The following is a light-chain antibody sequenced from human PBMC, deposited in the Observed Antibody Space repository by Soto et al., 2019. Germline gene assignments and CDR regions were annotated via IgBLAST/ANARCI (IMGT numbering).Light chain of an antibody. CDR2: GAS. CDR1: QSVSSSY. J-gene: IGKJ2*01. V-gene: IGKV3-20*01. Sequence: EIVLTQSPGTLSLSPGERATLSCRASQSVSSSYLAWYQQKPGQAPTLLIYGASSRATGIPDRFSGSGSGTDFTLTISRLEPEDFAVYYCQQYGSSPPYPFGQGTKLEIK. CDR3: QQYGSSPPYP.